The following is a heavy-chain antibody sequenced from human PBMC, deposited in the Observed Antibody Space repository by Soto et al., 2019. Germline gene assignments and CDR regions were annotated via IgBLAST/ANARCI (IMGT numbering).Heavy chain of an antibody. CDR1: GFTLNNYW. V-gene: IGHV3-7*03. Sequence: EVQLVESGGGLVQPGGSLRLSCAASGFTLNNYWMAWVRQAPGKGLEWVANARQDGLDKGYADSVKGRFTISRDNAKNSVFLQLNSLRAEDTAVYFCARDVGGTLDYWGQGTLVTVSS. D-gene: IGHD1-7*01. CDR2: ARQDGLDK. J-gene: IGHJ4*02. CDR3: ARDVGGTLDY.